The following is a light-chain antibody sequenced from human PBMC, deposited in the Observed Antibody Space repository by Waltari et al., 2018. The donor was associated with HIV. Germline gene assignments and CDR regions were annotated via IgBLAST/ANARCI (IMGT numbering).Light chain of an antibody. V-gene: IGLV2-14*01. CDR1: SSYDGAYKY. CDR3: SSYTGSSPSYV. Sequence: QSDLTQPASVSGSPGQSITSSCTGTSSYDGAYKYVSWYQQHPGKAPKLMISAVSDRPSGVSNRFSGSKSGNTASLSISGLQAEDEADYYCSSYTGSSPSYVFGTGTKVTVL. J-gene: IGLJ1*01. CDR2: AVS.